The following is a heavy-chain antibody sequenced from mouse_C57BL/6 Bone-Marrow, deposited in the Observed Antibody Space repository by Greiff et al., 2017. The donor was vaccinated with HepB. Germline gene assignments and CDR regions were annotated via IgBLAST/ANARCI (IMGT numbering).Heavy chain of an antibody. CDR1: GYTFTSYW. CDR3: ARGGNWDLDY. Sequence: QVQLKESGAELVKPGASVKLSCKASGYTFTSYWMQWVKQRPGQGLEWIGEIDPSDSYTNYNQKFKGKATLTVDTSSSTAYMQLSSLTSEDSAVYYCARGGNWDLDYWGQGTTLTVSS. D-gene: IGHD4-1*01. V-gene: IGHV1-50*01. J-gene: IGHJ2*01. CDR2: IDPSDSYT.